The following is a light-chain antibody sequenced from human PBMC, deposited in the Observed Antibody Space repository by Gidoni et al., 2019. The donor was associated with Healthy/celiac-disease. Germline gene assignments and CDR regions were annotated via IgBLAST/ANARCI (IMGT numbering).Light chain of an antibody. V-gene: IGLV2-14*01. J-gene: IGLJ1*01. CDR3: SSYTSSSTYV. Sequence: QSALTQPASVSGPPGQSITISCTGTSSDVGGYNYVSWYQQHPGKAPKLMIYEVSTRPSGVSNRFSGSKSGNTASLTISGLQAEDEADYYCSSYTSSSTYVFGTGTKVTVL. CDR2: EVS. CDR1: SSDVGGYNY.